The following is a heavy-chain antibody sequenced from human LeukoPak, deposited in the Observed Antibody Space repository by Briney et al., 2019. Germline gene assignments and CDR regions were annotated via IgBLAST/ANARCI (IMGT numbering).Heavy chain of an antibody. V-gene: IGHV3-20*04. J-gene: IGHJ6*03. CDR2: INWNGGST. Sequence: GGTLRLSCAASAFTFSSYGMSWVRQAPGKGLEWVSGINWNGGSTGYADSVKGRFTISRDNAKNSLYLQMNSLRAEDTALYYCARDGSYYYYYYMDVWGKGTTVTVSS. CDR1: AFTFSSYG. CDR3: ARDGSYYYYYYMDV.